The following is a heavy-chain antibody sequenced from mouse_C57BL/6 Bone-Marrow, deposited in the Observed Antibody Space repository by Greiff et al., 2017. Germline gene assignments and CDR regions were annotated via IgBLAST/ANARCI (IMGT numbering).Heavy chain of an antibody. CDR1: GYSFTGYY. V-gene: IGHV1-42*01. CDR3: ASPIFVMDY. CDR2: INPSTGGT. J-gene: IGHJ4*01. Sequence: EVQLQQSGPELVKPGASVKISCKASGYSFTGYYMNWVKQSPEKSLEWIGEINPSTGGTTYNQKFKAKATLTVDKSSSTAYMQLKSLASEDSAVYYCASPIFVMDYWGQGTSVTVSS. D-gene: IGHD6-5*01.